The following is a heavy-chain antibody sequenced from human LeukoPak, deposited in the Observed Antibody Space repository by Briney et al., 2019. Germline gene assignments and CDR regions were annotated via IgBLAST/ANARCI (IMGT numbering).Heavy chain of an antibody. Sequence: RASVKVSCKASGYTFTDYGVSWVRQAPGQGLEWMGWISAYNGNTNYAQKLQGRVTMTTDTSTTAAYMELRSLRSDDTAVYFCARDHREWVVGAHYYFDYWGQGTLVTVSS. CDR1: GYTFTDYG. V-gene: IGHV1-18*01. CDR2: ISAYNGNT. D-gene: IGHD1-26*01. J-gene: IGHJ4*02. CDR3: ARDHREWVVGAHYYFDY.